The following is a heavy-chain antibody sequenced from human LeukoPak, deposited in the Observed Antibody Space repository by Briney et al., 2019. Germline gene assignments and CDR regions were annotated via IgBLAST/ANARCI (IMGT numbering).Heavy chain of an antibody. D-gene: IGHD2-2*01. CDR2: ISGSGGST. J-gene: IGHJ5*02. CDR1: GYTFSSYA. Sequence: GGSLRLSCAASGYTFSSYAMSWVRQAPGKGLEWVSAISGSGGSTYYADSVKGRFTISRDNAKNSLYLQMNSLRAEDTAVYYCARGDPASSTSCYGFDPWGQGTLVTVSS. CDR3: ARGDPASSTSCYGFDP. V-gene: IGHV3-23*01.